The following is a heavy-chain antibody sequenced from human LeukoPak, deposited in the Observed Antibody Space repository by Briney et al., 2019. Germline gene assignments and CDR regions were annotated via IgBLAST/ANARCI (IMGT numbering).Heavy chain of an antibody. J-gene: IGHJ4*02. Sequence: GGSLRLSCAASGFPFSSYSMNWVRQAPGKGLQWVSSMSGSSSHIYYADSLKGRFTISRDNAKNTVYLQMNSLRAEDTGIYYCARGTSAGGPISPFDFWGQGTVVTVSS. CDR2: MSGSSSHI. CDR3: ARGTSAGGPISPFDF. CDR1: GFPFSSYS. V-gene: IGHV3-21*01. D-gene: IGHD6-13*01.